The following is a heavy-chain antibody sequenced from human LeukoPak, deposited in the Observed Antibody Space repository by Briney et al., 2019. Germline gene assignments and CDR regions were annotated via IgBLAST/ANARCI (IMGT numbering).Heavy chain of an antibody. CDR2: ISSSGSTT. D-gene: IGHD2-15*01. Sequence: GGSLRLSCAASGFTFSSYEMNWVRQAPGKGLEWASYISSSGSTTYYADSVKGRLTISRDNAKNSLYLQMNSLRAEDTAVYYCARAPVVVVAAAADYWGQGTLVTVSS. CDR3: ARAPVVVVAAAADY. J-gene: IGHJ4*02. V-gene: IGHV3-48*03. CDR1: GFTFSSYE.